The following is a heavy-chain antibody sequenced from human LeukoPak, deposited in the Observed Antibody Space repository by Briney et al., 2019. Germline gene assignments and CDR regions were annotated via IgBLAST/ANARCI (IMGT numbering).Heavy chain of an antibody. J-gene: IGHJ5*02. V-gene: IGHV4-4*02. CDR1: GGSISSSNW. CDR2: IYHSGST. CDR3: ASLVGSIYNWFDP. Sequence: SETLSLTCAVSGGSISSSNWWSWVRQPPGKGLEWIGEIYHSGSTNYNPSLKSRVTISVDKSKNQFSLKLSSVTAADTAVYYCASLVGSIYNWFDPWGQGTLVTVSS. D-gene: IGHD2-15*01.